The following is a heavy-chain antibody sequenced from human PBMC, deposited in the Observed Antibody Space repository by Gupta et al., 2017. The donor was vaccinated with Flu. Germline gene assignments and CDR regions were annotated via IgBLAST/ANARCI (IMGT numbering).Heavy chain of an antibody. Sequence: VRQAPGKGLEWISSISWNSGIIAYADSVKGRFTISRDNAKNSLYLQMNSLRAEDTALYYCAKGVVPADDAFDIWGQGTMVTVSS. D-gene: IGHD2-2*01. CDR3: AKGVVPADDAFDI. J-gene: IGHJ3*02. V-gene: IGHV3-9*01. CDR2: ISWNSGII.